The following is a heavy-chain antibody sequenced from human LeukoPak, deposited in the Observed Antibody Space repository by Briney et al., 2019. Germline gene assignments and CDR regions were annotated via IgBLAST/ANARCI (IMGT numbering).Heavy chain of an antibody. D-gene: IGHD3-10*01. CDR1: GFTFDDYA. V-gene: IGHV3-9*01. CDR3: AKGGDYGSGSWYYFDY. J-gene: IGHJ4*02. CDR2: ISWNSGSI. Sequence: PGGSLRLSCAASGFTFDDYAMHWVRQAPGKGLEWVSGISWNSGSIGYADSVKGRFTISRDNAKNSLYLQMNSLRAEDTALYYCAKGGDYGSGSWYYFDYWGQGTLVIVSS.